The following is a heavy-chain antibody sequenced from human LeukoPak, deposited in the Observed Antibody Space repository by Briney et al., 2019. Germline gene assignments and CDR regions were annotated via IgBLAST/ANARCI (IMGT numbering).Heavy chain of an antibody. Sequence: PGASLRLSCAASGFTFSSYAMSWVRQAPGKGLEWVSGIRGNGGSTYYADSVKGRLTISRDSSKQTLHLQMNSLRAEDTAVYFCAKDRGGAVAGNKVGFDYWGQGTLVTVSS. CDR2: IRGNGGST. CDR3: AKDRGGAVAGNKVGFDY. CDR1: GFTFSSYA. J-gene: IGHJ4*02. V-gene: IGHV3-23*01. D-gene: IGHD6-19*01.